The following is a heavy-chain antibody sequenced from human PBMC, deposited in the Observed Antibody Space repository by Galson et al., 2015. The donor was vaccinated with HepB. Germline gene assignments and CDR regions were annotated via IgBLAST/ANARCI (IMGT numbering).Heavy chain of an antibody. Sequence: SLRLSCAASGFTFNSYTMNWVRQAPGKGLEWVSSISITDSYIYYADSLEGRFAISRDNTKKSLSLQINSLRAEDTAVYYCARAAVAMHPGQKTPFDIWGQGTMVTVSS. CDR1: GFTFNSYT. CDR3: ARAAVAMHPGQKTPFDI. CDR2: ISITDSYI. D-gene: IGHD2-2*01. J-gene: IGHJ3*02. V-gene: IGHV3-21*01.